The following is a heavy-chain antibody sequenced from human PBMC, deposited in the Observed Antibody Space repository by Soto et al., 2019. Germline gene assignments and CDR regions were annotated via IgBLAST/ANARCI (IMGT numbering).Heavy chain of an antibody. CDR3: ARDLQMSPFAI. Sequence: PGGSLRLTCAASGFTVSANHMSWVRQAPGEGLEWVSLIHTDGNTYYADSVKGRSTISRDNSKNTLSLQMNSLRVEDTAVYYCARDLQMSPFAIWGQGTMVTVSS. CDR2: IHTDGNT. CDR1: GFTVSANH. V-gene: IGHV3-66*01. J-gene: IGHJ3*02.